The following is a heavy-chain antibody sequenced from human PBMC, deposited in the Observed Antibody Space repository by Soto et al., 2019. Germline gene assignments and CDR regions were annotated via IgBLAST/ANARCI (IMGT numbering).Heavy chain of an antibody. D-gene: IGHD1-1*01. CDR2: MNPNSGNT. CDR3: ARVRVGLEDY. Sequence: VQLVQSGAEVKKPGASVKVYCKASGYTFTSYDINWVRQATGQGLEWLGWMNPNSGNTGYVQKFQGRVTMTRNTSISTAYMDLSSLRSEDTALYYCARVRVGLEDYWGQGTLVTVPS. CDR1: GYTFTSYD. J-gene: IGHJ4*02. V-gene: IGHV1-8*01.